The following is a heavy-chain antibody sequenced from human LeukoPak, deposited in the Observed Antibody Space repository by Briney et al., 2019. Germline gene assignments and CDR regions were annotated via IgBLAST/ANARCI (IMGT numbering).Heavy chain of an antibody. CDR1: GFTFSNYW. J-gene: IGHJ5*02. V-gene: IGHV3-7*03. CDR2: IKQDGSEK. Sequence: PGGSLRLSCAASGFTFSNYWMSWVRQAPGKGLEWVANIKQDGSEKYYVDSVKGRFTISRDNAKNSLYLQMSSLRAEDTAVYYCARGPITMVRGVPAAWGQGTLVTVSS. D-gene: IGHD3-10*01. CDR3: ARGPITMVRGVPAA.